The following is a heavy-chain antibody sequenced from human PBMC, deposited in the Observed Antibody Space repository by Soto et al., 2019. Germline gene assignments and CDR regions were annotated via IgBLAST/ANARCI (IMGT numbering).Heavy chain of an antibody. Sequence: QVQLQESGPGLVKPSQTLSLTCTVSGGSISSADYYWSWIRQPPGKGLEWIGHSHHNGNTNYNASLNNRVTISVDTSKNQFSLKLTSVSDADTAQYFCARNLYDSSGYSPFGYWGQGTLVTVSS. J-gene: IGHJ4*02. V-gene: IGHV4-30-4*01. CDR3: ARNLYDSSGYSPFGY. D-gene: IGHD3-22*01. CDR2: SHHNGNT. CDR1: GGSISSADYY.